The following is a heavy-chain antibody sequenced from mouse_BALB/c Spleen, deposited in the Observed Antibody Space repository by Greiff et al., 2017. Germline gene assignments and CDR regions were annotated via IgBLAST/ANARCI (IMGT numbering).Heavy chain of an antibody. CDR2: IAPGSGST. Sequence: DLVKPGASVKLSCTASGYTFTSYWINWIKQRPGQGLEWIGSIAPGSGSTYYNEMFKGKATLTVDTSSSTAYIQLSSLSSEDSAVYFGARYDYDAMDYWGQGTSVTVSS. CDR3: ARYDYDAMDY. CDR1: GYTFTSYW. V-gene: IGHV1S41*01. J-gene: IGHJ4*01.